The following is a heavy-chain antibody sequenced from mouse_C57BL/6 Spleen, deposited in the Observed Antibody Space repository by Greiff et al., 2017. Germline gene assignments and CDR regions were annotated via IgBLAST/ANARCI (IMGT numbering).Heavy chain of an antibody. V-gene: IGHV5-6*01. CDR3: ARANWVAY. D-gene: IGHD1-2*01. CDR1: GFTFSSYG. Sequence: DVQLQESGGDLVKPGGSLKLSCAASGFTFSSYGMSWVRPTPDKRLAWVATISSGGSYTYSPDSVKGRFTISRDNAKNTLYLQMSSLKAEDTAMYYCARANWVAYWGQGTLVTVSA. CDR2: ISSGGSYT. J-gene: IGHJ3*01.